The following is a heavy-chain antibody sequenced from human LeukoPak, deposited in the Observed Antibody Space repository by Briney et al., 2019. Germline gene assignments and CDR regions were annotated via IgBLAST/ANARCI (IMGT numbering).Heavy chain of an antibody. CDR1: GFTFSSYA. CDR2: ISGSGGST. CDR3: AKDGDSARHPFDY. V-gene: IGHV3-23*01. J-gene: IGHJ4*02. Sequence: PGGSLRLSCAASGFTFSSYAMGWVRQAPGKGLEWVSAISGSGGSTYYADSVKGRFTISRDNSKNTLYLQMNSLRAEDTAVYYCAKDGDSARHPFDYWGQGTLVTVSS. D-gene: IGHD6-6*01.